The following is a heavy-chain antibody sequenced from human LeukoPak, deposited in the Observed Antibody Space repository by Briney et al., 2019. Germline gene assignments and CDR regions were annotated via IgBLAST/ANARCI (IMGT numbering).Heavy chain of an antibody. CDR1: GGSISSGGYY. CDR3: ARHRYYYRSGSYYGAPYYMDV. CDR2: MYTSGNT. D-gene: IGHD3-10*01. J-gene: IGHJ6*03. V-gene: IGHV4-61*02. Sequence: SETLSLTCTVSGGSISSGGYYWSWIRQPAGKGLEWIGRMYTSGNTNYNPSLKSRATISVDTSKNQFSLKLSSVTAADTAVYYCARHRYYYRSGSYYGAPYYMDVWGKGTTVTISS.